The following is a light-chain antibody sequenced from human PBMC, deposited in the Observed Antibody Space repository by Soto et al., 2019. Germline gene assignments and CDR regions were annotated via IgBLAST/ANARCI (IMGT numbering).Light chain of an antibody. CDR3: RKYGSSPRT. Sequence: DIPVTNAPTVFTQSPGTIVTITCRSSRGSSRYLAWYQQKPGQAPRLLIYAASTRQTGVPARFSGSGSGTDFTLTISRLEPEDFAAYYCRKYGSSPRTFGRGTKVDIK. CDR2: AAS. CDR1: RGSSRY. V-gene: IGKV1-27*01. J-gene: IGKJ4*01.